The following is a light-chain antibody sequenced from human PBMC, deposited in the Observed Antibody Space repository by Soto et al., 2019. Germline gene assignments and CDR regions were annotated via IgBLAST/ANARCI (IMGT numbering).Light chain of an antibody. CDR3: QQRSNWPRT. CDR2: DAS. Sequence: EIVLTQSPATLSLSPGERATLSCRASQSVSSYLAWYQHQPGQAPRLLIYDASNRATGIPARFSGSGSGTDFTLTISSLEPEDFAVDYGQQRSNWPRTFGPGTKVDIK. J-gene: IGKJ3*01. V-gene: IGKV3-11*01. CDR1: QSVSSY.